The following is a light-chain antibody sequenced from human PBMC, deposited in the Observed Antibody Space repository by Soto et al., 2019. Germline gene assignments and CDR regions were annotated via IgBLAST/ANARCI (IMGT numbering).Light chain of an antibody. CDR3: SSNVVGTNLKI. CDR2: EVI. V-gene: IGLV2-8*01. Sequence: QSALTQPPSASGSPGQSVTISCTGTYSDVGGSNYVSWYQQHPGKAPKLVIYEVIQRPSGVPDCFSGSRSGNTASLTVSRLQAEDEADYYCSSNVVGTNLKIFGGGTKLTVL. CDR1: YSDVGGSNY. J-gene: IGLJ2*01.